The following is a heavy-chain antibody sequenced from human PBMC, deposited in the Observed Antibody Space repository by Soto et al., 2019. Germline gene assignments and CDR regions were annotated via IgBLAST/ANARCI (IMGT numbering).Heavy chain of an antibody. J-gene: IGHJ4*02. CDR1: GVSISSYY. V-gene: IGHV4-59*01. D-gene: IGHD6-13*01. Sequence: SETLSLSCTVSGVSISSYYWSWIRQPPGKGLEWIGYIYYSGSTNYNPSLKSRVTISVDTSKNQFSLKLSSVTAADTAVYYCARGFRQQLLDYWGQGTLVTVS. CDR3: ARGFRQQLLDY. CDR2: IYYSGST.